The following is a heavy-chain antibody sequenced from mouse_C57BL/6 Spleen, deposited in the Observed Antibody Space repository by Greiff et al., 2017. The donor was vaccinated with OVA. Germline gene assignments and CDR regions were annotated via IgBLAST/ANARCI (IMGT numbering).Heavy chain of an antibody. J-gene: IGHJ3*01. Sequence: HLNQSVSELARPGASVKMSCNASGYTFTSYTMHWVKQRPGQGLEWIGYINPSSGYTKYNQKFKDKATLTADKSSSTAYMQLSSLTSEDSAVYYCASGSWDEGFAYWGQGTLVTVSA. CDR1: GYTFTSYT. CDR3: ASGSWDEGFAY. D-gene: IGHD4-1*01. V-gene: IGHV1-4*01. CDR2: INPSSGYT.